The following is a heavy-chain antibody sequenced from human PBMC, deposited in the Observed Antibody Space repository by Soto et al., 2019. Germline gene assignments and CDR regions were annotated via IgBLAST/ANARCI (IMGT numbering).Heavy chain of an antibody. CDR2: IYDSGNT. D-gene: IGHD2-15*01. Sequence: SETLSFTCTVSGGSISSYYWSWIRQPPGKGLEWIGYIYDSGNTNYNPSPKSRVTISVDTSKKQFSLKLSSVTAADTAVYYCARGWSGSPYYYYYYYMDVWGKGTTVTVSS. CDR3: ARGWSGSPYYYYYYYMDV. J-gene: IGHJ6*03. CDR1: GGSISSYY. V-gene: IGHV4-59*01.